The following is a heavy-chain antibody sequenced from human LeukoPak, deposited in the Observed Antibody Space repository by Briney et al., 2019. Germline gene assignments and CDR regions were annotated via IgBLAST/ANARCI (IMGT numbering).Heavy chain of an antibody. CDR2: INPSGGST. D-gene: IGHD4-23*01. J-gene: IGHJ3*02. CDR1: GYTFTSYY. CDR3: ARDPRYGGNSNAFDI. Sequence: ASVKISCKASGYTFTSYYMHWVRQAPGQGLEWMGIINPSGGSTSYAQKFQGRVTMTRDTSTSTVYMELSSLRSEDTAVYYCARDPRYGGNSNAFDIWGQGTMVTVSS. V-gene: IGHV1-46*01.